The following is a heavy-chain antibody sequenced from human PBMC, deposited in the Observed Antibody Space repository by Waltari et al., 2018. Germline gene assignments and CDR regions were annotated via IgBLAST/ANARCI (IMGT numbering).Heavy chain of an antibody. CDR1: GFPFGDYA. Sequence: EVYLVESGGALVQPGLSLRLSCSAAGFPFGDYAMHWVRQAPGKGLEWVSGISWNSDYRGYADSVKGRFTISRDNGKNTVYLQMNSLRPEDTALYYCTKAQYGYGGSYDWFDPWGQGTLVTVSS. V-gene: IGHV3-9*01. CDR2: ISWNSDYR. D-gene: IGHD1-26*01. CDR3: TKAQYGYGGSYDWFDP. J-gene: IGHJ5*02.